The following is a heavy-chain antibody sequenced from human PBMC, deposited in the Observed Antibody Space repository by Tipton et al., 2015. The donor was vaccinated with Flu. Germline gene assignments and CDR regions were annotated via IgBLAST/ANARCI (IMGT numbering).Heavy chain of an antibody. V-gene: IGHV4-59*01. Sequence: TLSLTCTVSGGSISSYYWSWIRQPPGKGLEWIGYIYYSGSTNYNPSLKSRVTISVDTSKNQFSLKLSSVTAADTAVYYCARAYSSSGYFDYWGQGTLATVSS. J-gene: IGHJ4*02. D-gene: IGHD6-6*01. CDR2: IYYSGST. CDR3: ARAYSSSGYFDY. CDR1: GGSISSYY.